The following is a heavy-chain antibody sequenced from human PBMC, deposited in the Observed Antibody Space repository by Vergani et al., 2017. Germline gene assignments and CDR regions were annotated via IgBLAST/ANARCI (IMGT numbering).Heavy chain of an antibody. D-gene: IGHD3-10*01. Sequence: QLQLQESGPGLVKPSETLSLTCTVSGGSISSSSYYWGWIRQPPGKGLEWIGSIYYSGSTYYNPSHKSRVPISVDTSKNQFFLKLSSVTAAETAVYYCARDPPASRTMVRGVIRYFDYWGQGTLVTVSS. CDR2: IYYSGST. J-gene: IGHJ4*02. CDR3: ARDPPASRTMVRGVIRYFDY. CDR1: GGSISSSSYY. V-gene: IGHV4-39*07.